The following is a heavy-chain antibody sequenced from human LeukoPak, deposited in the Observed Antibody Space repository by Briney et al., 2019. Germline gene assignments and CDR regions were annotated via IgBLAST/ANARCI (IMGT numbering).Heavy chain of an antibody. CDR3: ARVTGYMIEDYFDY. D-gene: IGHD3-22*01. Sequence: PSETLSLTCSVSGYSVSGAYYWGWIRQPPGKGLEWIGTMYHSGNSYYNPSLQSRVTISVDTSKNQFSLKLSSMTAADTAVYYCARVTGYMIEDYFDYWGQGTLVTVSS. CDR2: MYHSGNS. J-gene: IGHJ4*02. V-gene: IGHV4-38-2*02. CDR1: GYSVSGAYY.